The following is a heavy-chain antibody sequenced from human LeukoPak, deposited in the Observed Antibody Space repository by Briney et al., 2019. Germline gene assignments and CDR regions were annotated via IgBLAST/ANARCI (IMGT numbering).Heavy chain of an antibody. CDR1: GGSISSSSYY. V-gene: IGHV4-39*07. CDR2: IYYSGST. CDR3: AREYYDYVWGSYRPQGFDY. D-gene: IGHD3-16*02. J-gene: IGHJ4*02. Sequence: SETLSLTCTVSGGSISSSSYYWGWIRQPPGKGLEWIGSIYYSGSTYYNPSLKSRVTISVDTPKNQFSLKLSSVTAADTAVYYCAREYYDYVWGSYRPQGFDYWGQGTLVTVSS.